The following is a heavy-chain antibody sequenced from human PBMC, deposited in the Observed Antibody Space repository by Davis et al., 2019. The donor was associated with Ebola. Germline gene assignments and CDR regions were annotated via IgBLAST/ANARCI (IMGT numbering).Heavy chain of an antibody. J-gene: IGHJ4*02. CDR2: IRSKANSYAT. CDR3: TRGGSYSTQEDY. D-gene: IGHD1-26*01. CDR1: GFTFSGSA. Sequence: GESLKISCAASGFTFSGSAMHWVRQASGKGLEWVGRIRSKANSYATAYAASVKGRFTISRDDSKNTAYLQMNSLKTEDTAVYYCTRGGSYSTQEDYWGQGTLVTVSS. V-gene: IGHV3-73*01.